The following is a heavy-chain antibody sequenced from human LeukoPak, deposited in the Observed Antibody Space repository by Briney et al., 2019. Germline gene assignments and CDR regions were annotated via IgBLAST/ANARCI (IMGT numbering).Heavy chain of an antibody. J-gene: IGHJ5*02. CDR2: ISPNSGGT. CDR1: GYTFTDYY. V-gene: IGHV1-2*06. Sequence: ASVKISCKASGYTFTDYYVHWVRQAPGQGLEWMGRISPNSGGTNYAQKFRGRLTVTRDTSISTAYMELSSLRSDDTAVYYCARDQDRFDPWGQGTLVTVSS. CDR3: ARDQDRFDP.